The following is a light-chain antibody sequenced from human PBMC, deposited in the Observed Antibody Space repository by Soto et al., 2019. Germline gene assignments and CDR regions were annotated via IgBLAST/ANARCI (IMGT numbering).Light chain of an antibody. CDR1: SGHSTYI. CDR2: LEGSGSY. V-gene: IGLV4-60*02. Sequence: QPVLTQSSSASASLGSSVKLTCTLSSGHSTYIIAWHQQQPGKAPRYLMKLEGSGSYNEGSGIPDRFSGTSSGADRYRTISNLQFEDEADYYCETWDTNVVVFGGGTKLTVL. J-gene: IGLJ2*01. CDR3: ETWDTNVVV.